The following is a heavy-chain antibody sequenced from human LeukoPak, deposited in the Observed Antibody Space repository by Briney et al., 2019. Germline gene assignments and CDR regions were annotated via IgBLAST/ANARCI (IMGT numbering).Heavy chain of an antibody. J-gene: IGHJ4*02. V-gene: IGHV4-59*08. CDR1: GGSIISYY. D-gene: IGHD6-13*01. CDR2: IYYSGST. CDR3: ARGGTANGHFDY. Sequence: PSETLSLTCTVSGGSIISYYWTWIRQPPGKGLEWIGYIYYSGSTNYNPSLKSRVTISLDTSRNQFSLRLTSVTAADTAVYYCARGGTANGHFDYWGQGTLVTVSS.